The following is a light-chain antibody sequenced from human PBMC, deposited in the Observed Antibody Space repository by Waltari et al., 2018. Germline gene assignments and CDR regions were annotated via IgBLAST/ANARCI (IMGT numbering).Light chain of an antibody. CDR2: EVS. CDR3: SSYTSSSTLFYV. J-gene: IGLJ1*01. Sequence: QSALTQPASVSGSTGQSITISCTGTSSDVGRYHYVSWHQQQQGKAPKLMIYEVSNRPSGVSNRFSGSKSGNTASLTISGLQAEDEADYYCSSYTSSSTLFYVFGTGTKVTVL. V-gene: IGLV2-14*01. CDR1: SSDVGRYHY.